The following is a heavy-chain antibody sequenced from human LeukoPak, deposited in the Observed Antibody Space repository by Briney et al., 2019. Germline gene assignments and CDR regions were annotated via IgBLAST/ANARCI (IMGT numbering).Heavy chain of an antibody. Sequence: GASVKVSCKASGYTFTSYGISWVRQAPGQGLEWMGWISAYNGNTNYAQKLQGRVTMTTDTSTSTAYMELRSLRSDGTAVYYCARPMIRDVVVPAATWFDPWGQGTLVTVSS. CDR3: ARPMIRDVVVPAATWFDP. CDR1: GYTFTSYG. CDR2: ISAYNGNT. J-gene: IGHJ5*02. D-gene: IGHD2-2*01. V-gene: IGHV1-18*01.